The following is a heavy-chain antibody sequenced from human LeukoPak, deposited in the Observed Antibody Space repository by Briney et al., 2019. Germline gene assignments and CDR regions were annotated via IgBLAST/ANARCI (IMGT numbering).Heavy chain of an antibody. CDR3: ASLKGYDFWSGYYG. D-gene: IGHD3-3*01. CDR1: GDTFSSYA. J-gene: IGHJ4*02. V-gene: IGHV1-69*01. Sequence: GASVKVSCKASGDTFSSYAISWVRQAPGQGLEWMGGIIPIFGTPRYAQKFQGRVTITADESTSTAYMELSSLTSEDTAVYYCASLKGYDFWSGYYGWGQGTRVTAPS. CDR2: IIPIFGTP.